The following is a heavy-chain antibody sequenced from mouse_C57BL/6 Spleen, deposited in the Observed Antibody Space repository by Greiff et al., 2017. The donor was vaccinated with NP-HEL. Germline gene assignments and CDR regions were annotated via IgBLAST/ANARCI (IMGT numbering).Heavy chain of an antibody. CDR1: GYTFTSYW. J-gene: IGHJ4*01. V-gene: IGHV1-53*01. CDR2: INPSNGGT. Sequence: QVHVKQPGTELVKPGASVKLSCKASGYTFTSYWMHWVKQRPGQGLEWIGNINPSNGGTNYNEKFKSKATLTLAKSSSTAYMQLSSLTSEDSAVYYGARREEYSKLYAMDYWGQGTAVTVSS. CDR3: ARREEYSKLYAMDY. D-gene: IGHD2-5*01.